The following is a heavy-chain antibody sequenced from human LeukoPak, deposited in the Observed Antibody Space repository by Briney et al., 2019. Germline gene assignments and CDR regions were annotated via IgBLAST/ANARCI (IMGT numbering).Heavy chain of an antibody. CDR1: GFMFSKYW. CDR2: IEEGGIGR. CDR3: ARDNDYHMDV. V-gene: IGHV3-7*01. J-gene: IGHJ6*03. Sequence: GGSLRLSCVTSGFMFSKYWMTWLRQAPGEGLEWVATIEEGGIGRNYVDSVKGRFIISRDSAKKSLYLQMNSLRAEDTAVYYCARDNDYHMDVWGKGTTVIVSS. D-gene: IGHD1-1*01.